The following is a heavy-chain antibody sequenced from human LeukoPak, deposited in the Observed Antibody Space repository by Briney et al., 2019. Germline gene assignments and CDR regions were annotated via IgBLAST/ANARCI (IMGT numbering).Heavy chain of an antibody. V-gene: IGHV1-69*05. CDR1: GGTFSSYA. J-gene: IGHJ4*02. D-gene: IGHD3-22*01. CDR2: IIPIFGTA. CDR3: ARDLVDYYDSRGYWPFDY. Sequence: RASVKVSCKASGGTFSSYAISWVRQAPGQGLEWMGRIIPIFGTANYAQKFQGRVTITTDESTSTAYMELSSLRSEDTAVYYCARDLVDYYDSRGYWPFDYWGQGTLVTVSS.